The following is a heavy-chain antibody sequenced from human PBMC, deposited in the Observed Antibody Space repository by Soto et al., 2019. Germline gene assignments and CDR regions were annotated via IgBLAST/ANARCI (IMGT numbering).Heavy chain of an antibody. CDR3: PYYYGMDV. CDR1: GFTFSIYC. D-gene: IGHD2-2*01. V-gene: IGHV3-7*03. CDR2: IKQDGSEK. J-gene: IGHJ6*02. Sequence: GSLRLSCAASGFTFSIYCMSWVRQAPGKGLEWVANIKQDGSEKYYVDSVKGRFTISRDNAKNSLYLQMNSLRAEDTAGSTRPYYYGMDVWGQGTTVTVSS.